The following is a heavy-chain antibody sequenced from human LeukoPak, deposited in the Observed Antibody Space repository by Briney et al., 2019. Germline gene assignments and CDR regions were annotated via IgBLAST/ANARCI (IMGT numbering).Heavy chain of an antibody. D-gene: IGHD6-19*01. Sequence: GGSLRLSCVASGFTFSRYWMTWVRQAPGKGLELVANIKEDGSEKYYVDSVKGRFTISRDNAKNSLYLQMNSLRAEDTALYYCARDGGWYKRGLDYYYYYMDVWGKGTTVTVSS. CDR2: IKEDGSEK. CDR3: ARDGGWYKRGLDYYYYYMDV. J-gene: IGHJ6*03. CDR1: GFTFSRYW. V-gene: IGHV3-7*03.